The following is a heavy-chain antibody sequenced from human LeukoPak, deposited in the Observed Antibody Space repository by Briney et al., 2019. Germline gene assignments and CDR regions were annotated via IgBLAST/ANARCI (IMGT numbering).Heavy chain of an antibody. D-gene: IGHD3-3*01. J-gene: IGHJ4*02. CDR1: GYTFTGYY. Sequence: ASVKVSCRASGYTFTGYYMHWVRQAPGQGLEWMGWINPNSGGTNYAQKFQGRVTMTRDTSISTAYMELSRLRSDDTAVYYCAREKRNERRFFPLLAYWGQGTLVTVSS. CDR3: AREKRNERRFFPLLAY. CDR2: INPNSGGT. V-gene: IGHV1-2*02.